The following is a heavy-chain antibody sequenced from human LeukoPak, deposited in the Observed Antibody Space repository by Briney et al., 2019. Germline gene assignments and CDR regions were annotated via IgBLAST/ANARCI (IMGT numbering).Heavy chain of an antibody. CDR3: AKDQREYCSSTSCYNFDY. CDR2: IGADGGGT. CDR1: GFTFSAYA. D-gene: IGHD2-2*01. Sequence: PGGSLRLSCTASGFTFSAYAMHWVRQAPGKGLEHVSAIGADGGGTYYGNSVKGRFTISRDNSKNTLYLQMNSLRAEDTAVYYCAKDQREYCSSTSCYNFDYWGQGTLVTVSS. J-gene: IGHJ4*02. V-gene: IGHV3-64*01.